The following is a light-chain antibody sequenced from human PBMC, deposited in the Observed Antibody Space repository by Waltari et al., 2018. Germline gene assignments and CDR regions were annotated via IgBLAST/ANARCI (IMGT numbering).Light chain of an antibody. V-gene: IGLV2-23*02. CDR1: ADNVDILSL. Sequence: QSALTQPASVSGSLGQSITISCSETADNVDILSLVSWYQRHPGRAPRLLMYDITQRPSGISDRCSGSKSGETASLTISVLHADDEADYYCCSFAGYGIYVFGSGTHVTVL. J-gene: IGLJ1*01. CDR2: DIT. CDR3: CSFAGYGIYV.